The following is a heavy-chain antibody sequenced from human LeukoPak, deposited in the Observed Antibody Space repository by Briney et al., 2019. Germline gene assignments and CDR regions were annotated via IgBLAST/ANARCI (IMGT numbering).Heavy chain of an antibody. CDR2: IYSGGST. Sequence: GGSLRLSCAASGFTVSSNYMGWVRQAPGKGLEWVSVIYSGGSTYYADSVKGRFTISRDNSKNTLYLQMNSLRAEDTAVYYCARDLAGYNSFDYWGQGTLVTVSS. CDR3: ARDLAGYNSFDY. D-gene: IGHD5-24*01. V-gene: IGHV3-53*01. CDR1: GFTVSSNY. J-gene: IGHJ4*02.